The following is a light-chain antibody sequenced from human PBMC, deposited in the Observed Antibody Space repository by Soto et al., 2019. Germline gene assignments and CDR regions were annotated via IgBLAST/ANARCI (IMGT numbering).Light chain of an antibody. CDR1: QSISSW. V-gene: IGKV1-5*01. J-gene: IGKJ5*01. CDR2: DAS. Sequence: DIQMTQSPSTLSASVGDRATITCRASQSISSWLAWYNQKPGKAPKLLIYDASSLESGVPSRFSGSGSGTEFTLTIRSLKPEDSAVYFCQQRARWVTFGQGTKVDIK. CDR3: QQRARWVT.